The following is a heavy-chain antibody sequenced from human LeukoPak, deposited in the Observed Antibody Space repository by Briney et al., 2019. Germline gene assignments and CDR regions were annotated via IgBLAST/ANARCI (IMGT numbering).Heavy chain of an antibody. V-gene: IGHV4-59*08. Sequence: SETLSLTCTVSGGSISTYYWSWIRQPPGKGLEWIGYIYYTGSTNYNPSLKSRVTMFVDMSKNQFSLRLSSVTAADTAVYYCARHRAYSSSSPFDYWGQGTLVTVSS. J-gene: IGHJ4*02. CDR2: IYYTGST. D-gene: IGHD6-6*01. CDR1: GGSISTYY. CDR3: ARHRAYSSSSPFDY.